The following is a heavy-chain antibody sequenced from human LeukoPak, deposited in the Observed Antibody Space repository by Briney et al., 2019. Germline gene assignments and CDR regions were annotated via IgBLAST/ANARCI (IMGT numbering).Heavy chain of an antibody. J-gene: IGHJ6*04. CDR2: ISSSGSTK. D-gene: IGHD3-10*02. CDR3: AELGITMIGGV. Sequence: PGGSPRLSCAASGFTFSSYEMNWVRQAPGKGLEWVSYISSSGSTKCYADSVKGRFTISRDNAKNSLYLQMNSLRAEDTAVYYCAELGITMIGGVWGKGTTVTISS. CDR1: GFTFSSYE. V-gene: IGHV3-48*03.